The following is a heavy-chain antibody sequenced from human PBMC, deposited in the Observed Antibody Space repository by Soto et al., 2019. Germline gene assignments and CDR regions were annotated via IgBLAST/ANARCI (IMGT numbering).Heavy chain of an antibody. Sequence: GGSLRLSCAASGFTFSSYNMHWVRQAPGKGLEWVAVISHDGSNKYYADSVKGRFTISRDNSKNTLYVQMNSLRAEDTAVYYCARVRIGAAGRGGFDPWGQGTLVTVSS. CDR2: ISHDGSNK. D-gene: IGHD6-13*01. J-gene: IGHJ5*02. CDR1: GFTFSSYN. V-gene: IGHV3-30-3*01. CDR3: ARVRIGAAGRGGFDP.